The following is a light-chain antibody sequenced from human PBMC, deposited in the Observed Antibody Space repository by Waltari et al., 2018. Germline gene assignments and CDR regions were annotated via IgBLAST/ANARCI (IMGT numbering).Light chain of an antibody. CDR2: KAS. V-gene: IGKV1-5*03. CDR3: QQYNSYSRT. J-gene: IGKJ1*01. Sequence: DIQMTQSPSTLSASVGDRVTITCRASQSMSSWLAWYQQKPGKAPKLLIYKASSLESGVPSRFSGSGSRTEFTLTISSLQPDDFATYYCQQYNSYSRTFGQGTKVEIK. CDR1: QSMSSW.